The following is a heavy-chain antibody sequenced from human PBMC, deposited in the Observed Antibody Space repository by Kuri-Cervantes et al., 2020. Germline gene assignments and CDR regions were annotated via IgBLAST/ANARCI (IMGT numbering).Heavy chain of an antibody. CDR1: AGSISSYY. J-gene: IGHJ5*02. CDR3: ARQWLVYNWFDP. Sequence: SETLSLTCTVSAGSISSYYWSWIRQPPGKGLEWIGYIYYSGSTNYNPSLKSRVTISIDTSKNQFSLKLSSVTAADTAVYYCARQWLVYNWFDPWGQGTLVTVSS. CDR2: IYYSGST. V-gene: IGHV4-59*08. D-gene: IGHD6-19*01.